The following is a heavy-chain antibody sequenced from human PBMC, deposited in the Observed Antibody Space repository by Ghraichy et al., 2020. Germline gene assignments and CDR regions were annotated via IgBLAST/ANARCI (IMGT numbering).Heavy chain of an antibody. D-gene: IGHD2-15*01. Sequence: GGSLRLSCAASGFTFSSYGMHWVRQAPGKGLEWVAVIWYDGSNKYYADSVKGRFTISRDNSKNTLYLQMNSLRAEDTAVYYCARESLVHCSGGSCSTAYYFDYWGQGTLVTVSS. CDR1: GFTFSSYG. CDR2: IWYDGSNK. J-gene: IGHJ4*02. V-gene: IGHV3-33*01. CDR3: ARESLVHCSGGSCSTAYYFDY.